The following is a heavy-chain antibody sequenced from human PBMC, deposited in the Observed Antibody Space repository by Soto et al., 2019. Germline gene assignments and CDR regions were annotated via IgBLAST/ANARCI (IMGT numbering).Heavy chain of an antibody. J-gene: IGHJ6*02. CDR3: ARGGTKGVPAAPRVNDYYGMDV. D-gene: IGHD2-2*01. CDR1: GYTFTSYD. Sequence: ASVKVSCKASGYTFTSYDINWVRQATGQRLKNMGWMNPNSGNTGYAQKLQGRVTMTRNTSISTAYMELSSLRSEDTAVYYCARGGTKGVPAAPRVNDYYGMDVWGQGTTVTVSS. V-gene: IGHV1-8*01. CDR2: MNPNSGNT.